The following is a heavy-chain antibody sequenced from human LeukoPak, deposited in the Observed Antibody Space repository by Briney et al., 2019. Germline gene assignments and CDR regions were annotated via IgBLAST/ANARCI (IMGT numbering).Heavy chain of an antibody. CDR3: ARVVDYGSGSYYKGSPDY. V-gene: IGHV3-21*01. CDR1: GFPFISYT. CDR2: ISSSSSYI. Sequence: GGSLRLSCAPSGFPFISYTMNWVPRAPGKGRRWVSSISSSSSYIYYADSVKGRFTISRDNAKNSLYLQMNSLRAEDTAVYYCARVVDYGSGSYYKGSPDYWGQGTLVTVSS. D-gene: IGHD3-10*01. J-gene: IGHJ4*02.